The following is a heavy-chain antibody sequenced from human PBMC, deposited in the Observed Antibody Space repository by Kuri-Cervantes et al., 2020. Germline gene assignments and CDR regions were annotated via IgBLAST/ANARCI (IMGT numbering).Heavy chain of an antibody. D-gene: IGHD6-13*01. CDR1: GAPMNSGD. CDR2: TSYDGSKK. CDR3: ARADDSRWHCFDY. J-gene: IGHJ4*02. Sequence: GGSLRLSCTVSGAPMNSGDYYWSWVRQAPGKGLEWVAVTSYDGSKKLYADSVKGRFTISRDDSKKTLSLQMDSLMTEDTAIYYCARADDSRWHCFDYWGQGNLVTVSS. V-gene: IGHV3-30*04.